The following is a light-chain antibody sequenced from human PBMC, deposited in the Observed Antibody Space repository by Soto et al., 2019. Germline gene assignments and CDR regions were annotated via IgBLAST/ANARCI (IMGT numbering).Light chain of an antibody. J-gene: IGLJ2*01. CDR1: SSNIGAGYS. CDR3: QSYDSSLSGSV. Sequence: QSVLAQPPSVSGAPGQRVTISCTGSSSNIGAGYSVHWYQQLPGTAPKLLIYGNTNRPSGVPDRFSGSQSDTSASLAITGLQSEDEADYYCQSYDSSLSGSVFGGGTKLTVL. CDR2: GNT. V-gene: IGLV1-40*01.